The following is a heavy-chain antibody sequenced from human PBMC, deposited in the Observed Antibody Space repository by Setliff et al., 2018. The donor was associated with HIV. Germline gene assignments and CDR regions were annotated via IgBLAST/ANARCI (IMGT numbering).Heavy chain of an antibody. D-gene: IGHD7-27*01. Sequence: EASVKVSCASSGFTFSDYTMNWVRQAPGKGLEWVSSVNGDGGSTHHANSVKGRFTISRDNSKNTLYLQMNSLRVEDTAVYYCAKDIPDWGSAFGIWGRGTMVTVSS. CDR1: GFTFSDYT. CDR3: AKDIPDWGSAFGI. CDR2: VNGDGGST. J-gene: IGHJ3*02. V-gene: IGHV3-23*01.